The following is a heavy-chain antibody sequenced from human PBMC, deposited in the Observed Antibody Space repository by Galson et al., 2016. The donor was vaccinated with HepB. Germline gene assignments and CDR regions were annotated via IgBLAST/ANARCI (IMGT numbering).Heavy chain of an antibody. CDR2: VNTAGDT. CDR1: DGSMSSGSFY. D-gene: IGHD3-10*01. J-gene: IGHJ5*02. V-gene: IGHV4-61*02. Sequence: TLSLTCTVSDGSMSSGSFYWSWIRQPAGKGLEWIGRVNTAGDTNYNPSLKSRVTISVDTSKNQFSLNMTSVTAADTAVYYCARSSRRVAAMVLNPWGRGTLVTVSS. CDR3: ARSSRRVAAMVLNP.